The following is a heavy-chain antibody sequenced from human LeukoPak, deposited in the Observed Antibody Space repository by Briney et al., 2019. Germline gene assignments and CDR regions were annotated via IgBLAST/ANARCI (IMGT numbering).Heavy chain of an antibody. CDR1: GFTFSSYG. J-gene: IGHJ6*02. Sequence: GGSLRLSCAASGFTFSSYGMHWVRQAPGKGLEWVAVIWYDGSNKYYADSVKGRFTISRDNSKNTLYLQMNSLRAEDTAVYYCARGSRGRPEYYYYGMDVWGQGTTVTVSS. CDR3: ARGSRGRPEYYYYGMDV. V-gene: IGHV3-33*01. D-gene: IGHD3-10*01. CDR2: IWYDGSNK.